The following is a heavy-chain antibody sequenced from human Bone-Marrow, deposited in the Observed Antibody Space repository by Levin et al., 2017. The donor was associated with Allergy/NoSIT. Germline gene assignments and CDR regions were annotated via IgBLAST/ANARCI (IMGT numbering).Heavy chain of an antibody. CDR3: ATETYGPQRVWYFDY. V-gene: IGHV1-24*01. CDR1: GYTLTELS. Sequence: ASVKVSCKVSGYTLTELSMHWVRQAPGKGLEWMGGFDPEDGETIYAQKFQGRVTMTEDTSTDTAYMELSSLRSEDTAVYYCATETYGPQRVWYFDYWGQGTLVTVSS. J-gene: IGHJ4*02. CDR2: FDPEDGET. D-gene: IGHD3-16*01.